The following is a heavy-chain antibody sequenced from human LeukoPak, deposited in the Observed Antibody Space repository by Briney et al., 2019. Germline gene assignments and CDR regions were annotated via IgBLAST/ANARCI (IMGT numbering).Heavy chain of an antibody. D-gene: IGHD1-26*01. V-gene: IGHV3-23*01. CDR2: ISGNGIST. CDR3: ARDGGSFSYNMDV. Sequence: GGSLRLSCAASGFTFSSYAMTWVRQAPGKGLEWVSGISGNGISTYYADSVKGRFTISRDNSKNTLYLQMNSLRAEDTAVYFCARDGGSFSYNMDVWGQGTTVTVSS. J-gene: IGHJ6*02. CDR1: GFTFSSYA.